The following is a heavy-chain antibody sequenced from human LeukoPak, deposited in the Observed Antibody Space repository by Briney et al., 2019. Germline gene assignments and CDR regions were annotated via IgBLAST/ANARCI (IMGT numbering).Heavy chain of an antibody. Sequence: GGSLRLSCAASGFTFSSYGMHWVRQTPGKGLEWVAVISYDGSSKYYADSVKGRFTISRDNSKNTLYLQMNSLRAEDTAVYYCAKGTLDIVVVPAAPKVYYFDYWGQGTLVTVSS. J-gene: IGHJ4*02. CDR2: ISYDGSSK. CDR3: AKGTLDIVVVPAAPKVYYFDY. CDR1: GFTFSSYG. D-gene: IGHD2-2*01. V-gene: IGHV3-30*12.